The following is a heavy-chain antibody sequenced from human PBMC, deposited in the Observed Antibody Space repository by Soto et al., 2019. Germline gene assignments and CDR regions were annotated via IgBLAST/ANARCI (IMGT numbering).Heavy chain of an antibody. CDR1: GFTFSSYA. CDR3: ARVADYDAAFDI. Sequence: GGSLRLSCAASGFTFSSYAMHWVRQAPGKGLEWVAVISYDGSNKYYADSVKGRFTISSDNSKNTLYLQMNSLRAEDTAVYYCARVADYDAAFDIWGQGTMVTVSS. J-gene: IGHJ3*02. CDR2: ISYDGSNK. V-gene: IGHV3-30-3*01. D-gene: IGHD3-22*01.